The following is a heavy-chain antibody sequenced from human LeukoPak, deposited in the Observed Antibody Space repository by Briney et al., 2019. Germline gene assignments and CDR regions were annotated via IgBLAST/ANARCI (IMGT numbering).Heavy chain of an antibody. CDR2: IIPILGIA. CDR1: GGTFSSYT. V-gene: IGHV1-69*02. J-gene: IGHJ4*02. D-gene: IGHD2/OR15-2a*01. Sequence: SVKVSCKASGGTFSSYTISWVRQPPGQGLEWMGRIIPILGIANYAQKFQGRVTITADKSTSTAYMELSSLRSEDTAVYYCANWFSDPPADYWGQGTLVTVSS. CDR3: ANWFSDPPADY.